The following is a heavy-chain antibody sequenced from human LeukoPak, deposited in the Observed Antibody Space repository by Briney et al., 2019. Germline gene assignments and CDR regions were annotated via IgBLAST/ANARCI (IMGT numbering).Heavy chain of an antibody. CDR2: MNPNSGNT. D-gene: IGHD5-18*01. Sequence: GASVKVSCKASGYTFTSYDINWVRQATGQGLEWMGWMNPNSGNTGYAQKFQGRVTLTRNTSISTAYMELSSLRSEDAAVYYCARGLGRTAMVTRGEVRFGYWGQGTLVTVSS. CDR1: GYTFTSYD. CDR3: ARGLGRTAMVTRGEVRFGY. J-gene: IGHJ4*02. V-gene: IGHV1-8*01.